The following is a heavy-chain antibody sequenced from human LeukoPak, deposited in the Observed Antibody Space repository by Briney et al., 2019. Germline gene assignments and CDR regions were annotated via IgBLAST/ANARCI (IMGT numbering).Heavy chain of an antibody. Sequence: SETLSLTCTVSGGSISSYYWSWIRQPPGKGPEWIGYIYYSGSTNYNPSLKSRVTISVDTSKNQFSLKLSSVTAADTAVYYCARSGSYHFGAFDIWGQGTMVTVSS. CDR2: IYYSGST. CDR1: GGSISSYY. V-gene: IGHV4-59*08. D-gene: IGHD1-26*01. J-gene: IGHJ3*02. CDR3: ARSGSYHFGAFDI.